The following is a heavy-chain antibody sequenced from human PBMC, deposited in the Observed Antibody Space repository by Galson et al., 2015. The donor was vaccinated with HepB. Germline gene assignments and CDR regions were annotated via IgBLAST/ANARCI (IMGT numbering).Heavy chain of an antibody. Sequence: SVKVSCKASGYTFTSYAMHWVRQAPGQRLEWMGWINAGNGNTKYSQKFQGRVTITRDTSASTAYMELSSLRSEGTAVYYCARAGYCGGDCRAFDFWGQGTMVTVSS. CDR3: ARAGYCGGDCRAFDF. CDR1: GYTFTSYA. J-gene: IGHJ3*01. CDR2: INAGNGNT. D-gene: IGHD2-21*02. V-gene: IGHV1-3*01.